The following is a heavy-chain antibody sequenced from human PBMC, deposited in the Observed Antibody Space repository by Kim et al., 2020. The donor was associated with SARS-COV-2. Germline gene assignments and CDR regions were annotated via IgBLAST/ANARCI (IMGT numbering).Heavy chain of an antibody. D-gene: IGHD6-6*01. CDR3: AKTIVEARFFDY. V-gene: IGHV3-53*01. J-gene: IGHJ4*02. Sequence: YYSDSVKGRFTISRDSSKNVVDLQMNSLGADDTAVYYCAKTIVEARFFDYWGQRTLVTVSS.